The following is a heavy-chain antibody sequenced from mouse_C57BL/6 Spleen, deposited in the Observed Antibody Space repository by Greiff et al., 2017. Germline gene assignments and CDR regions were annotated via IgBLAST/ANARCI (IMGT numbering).Heavy chain of an antibody. J-gene: IGHJ1*03. CDR1: GYTFTSYW. Sequence: QVQLQQPGAELVMPGASVKLSCKASGYTFTSYWMHWVKQRPGQGLEWIGEIDPSDSYTNFNQKFKGKSTLTVDKSSSTAYMQLSSLTSEDSAVYYCARKGDYSTVYWYFDVWGTGTTVTVSS. D-gene: IGHD2-5*01. V-gene: IGHV1-69*01. CDR2: IDPSDSYT. CDR3: ARKGDYSTVYWYFDV.